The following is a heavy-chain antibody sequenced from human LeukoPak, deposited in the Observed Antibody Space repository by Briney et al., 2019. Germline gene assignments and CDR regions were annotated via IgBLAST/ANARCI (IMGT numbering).Heavy chain of an antibody. J-gene: IGHJ6*02. CDR2: FDSEDGET. V-gene: IGHV1-24*01. CDR3: ATPDYDFWSGLRRYYYYGMDV. D-gene: IGHD3-3*01. CDR1: GYTLTELS. Sequence: GSSVKVSCKCSGYTLTELSMHWVRQAPGKGLEWVGGFDSEDGETIYAQKFQGRVTMTEDTSTDTAYMELSSLRSEDTAVYYCATPDYDFWSGLRRYYYYGMDVWGQGTTVTVSS.